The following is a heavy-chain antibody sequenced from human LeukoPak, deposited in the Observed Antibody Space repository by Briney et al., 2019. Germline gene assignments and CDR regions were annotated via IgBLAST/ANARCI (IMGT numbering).Heavy chain of an antibody. CDR3: ARFYDSSGNLDY. Sequence: ASVKVSCKPSGYTFTSYDINWVRQAAGQGLEWMGWMNPNSGNTGYAQKFQGRVTMTRNTSISTAYMELSSLRSEDTAVYYCARFYDSSGNLDYWGQGALVTVSS. V-gene: IGHV1-8*01. J-gene: IGHJ4*02. D-gene: IGHD3-22*01. CDR1: GYTFTSYD. CDR2: MNPNSGNT.